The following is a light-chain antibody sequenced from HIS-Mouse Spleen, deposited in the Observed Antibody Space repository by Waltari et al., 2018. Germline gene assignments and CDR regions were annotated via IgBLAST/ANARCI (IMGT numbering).Light chain of an antibody. Sequence: QSARTQPASGSGSPEQSITILCTRTSSDEGSYNLVSWYQQHPGKAPKLMIYEGSKRPSGVSNRFSGSKSGNTASLTISGRQAEDEADYYCCSYAGSSTWVFGGGTKLTVL. J-gene: IGLJ3*02. CDR1: SSDEGSYNL. CDR3: CSYAGSSTWV. V-gene: IGLV2-23*01. CDR2: EGS.